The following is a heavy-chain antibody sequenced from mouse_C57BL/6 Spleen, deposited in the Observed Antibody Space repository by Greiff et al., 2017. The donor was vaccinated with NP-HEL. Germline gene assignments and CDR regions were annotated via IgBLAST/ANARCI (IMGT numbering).Heavy chain of an antibody. Sequence: EVMLVESGGGLVKPGGSLKLSCAASGFTFSSYAMSWVRQTPEKRLEWVATISDGGSYTYYPDNVKGRFTISRDNAKNNLYLQMSHLKSEDTAMYYCASSIVTTSAMDYWGQGTSVTVSS. D-gene: IGHD2-5*01. J-gene: IGHJ4*01. CDR2: ISDGGSYT. CDR1: GFTFSSYA. V-gene: IGHV5-4*03. CDR3: ASSIVTTSAMDY.